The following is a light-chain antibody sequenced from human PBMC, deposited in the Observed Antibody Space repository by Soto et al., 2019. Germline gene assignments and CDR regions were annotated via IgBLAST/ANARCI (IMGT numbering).Light chain of an antibody. J-gene: IGKJ1*01. V-gene: IGKV1-5*03. CDR3: QQYNSYSRWT. Sequence: DIQMTQSPSTLSASVGDRVTITCRASQSISSWLAWYQQKPGKAPKLLIYKASSLESGVPSRSSGSGSGTEFTLTISSMQPDDFATYYCQQYNSYSRWTFGQGTKVEIK. CDR1: QSISSW. CDR2: KAS.